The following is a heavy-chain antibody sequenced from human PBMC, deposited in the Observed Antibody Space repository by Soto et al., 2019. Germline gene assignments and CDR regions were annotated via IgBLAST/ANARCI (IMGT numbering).Heavy chain of an antibody. D-gene: IGHD3-22*01. V-gene: IGHV3-48*03. CDR3: ARDHYYDSSGYYDY. CDR1: GFTFSSYE. CDR2: IRSSGSTI. J-gene: IGHJ4*02. Sequence: LRLSCAASGFTFSSYEMNWVRQAPGKGLEWVSYIRSSGSTIYYADSVKGRFTISRDNAKNSLYLQMNSLRAEDTAVYYCARDHYYDSSGYYDYWGQGTLVTVSS.